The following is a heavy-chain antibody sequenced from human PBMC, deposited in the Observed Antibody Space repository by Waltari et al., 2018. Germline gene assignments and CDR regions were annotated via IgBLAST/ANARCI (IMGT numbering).Heavy chain of an antibody. D-gene: IGHD3-9*01. J-gene: IGHJ4*02. CDR2: ITGSQSARPGIT. CDR3: AKRGGVAPGTGYFDY. Sequence: EVQLLESGGGLVQPGGSLRLSCSASGFTFSNYDISWVRQAPGEGLGWVEAITGSQSARPGITFYEESVKGRCTISRDNSRNTAYLQMNSLRVDDTAVYYCAKRGGVAPGTGYFDYWGQGAPVTVSS. V-gene: IGHV3-23*01. CDR1: GFTFSNYD.